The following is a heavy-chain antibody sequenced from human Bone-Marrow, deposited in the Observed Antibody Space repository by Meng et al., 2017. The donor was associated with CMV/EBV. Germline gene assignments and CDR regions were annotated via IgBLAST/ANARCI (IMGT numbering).Heavy chain of an antibody. CDR1: FSSYS. CDR3: ARDLKASGYCSGGSCYPFDP. J-gene: IGHJ5*02. Sequence: FSSYSMNWVRQAPGKGLEWVSSISSSSSYIYYADSVKGRFTISRDNAKNSLYLQMNSLRAEDTAVYYCARDLKASGYCSGGSCYPFDPWGQGTLVTVSS. V-gene: IGHV3-21*01. CDR2: ISSSSSYI. D-gene: IGHD2-15*01.